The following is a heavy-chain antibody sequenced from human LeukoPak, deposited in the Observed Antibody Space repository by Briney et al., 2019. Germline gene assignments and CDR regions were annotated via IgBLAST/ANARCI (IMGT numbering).Heavy chain of an antibody. J-gene: IGHJ4*02. D-gene: IGHD1-26*01. CDR1: GYTFSTYG. CDR2: IIPMFGVV. CDR3: AITGSGSYFN. V-gene: IGHV1-69*10. Sequence: ASVKVSCKASGYTFSTYGISWVRQAPGQGLEWMGGIIPMFGVVNYAKNFQGRVTITADKSTSTAYMELSSLRSQDTAVFYCAITGSGSYFNWGQGTLVTVSS.